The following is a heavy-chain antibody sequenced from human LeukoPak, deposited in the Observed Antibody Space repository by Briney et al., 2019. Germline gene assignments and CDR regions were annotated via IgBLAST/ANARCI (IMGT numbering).Heavy chain of an antibody. Sequence: GGSLRLSCAASGGTFSSYAISWVRQAPGQGLEWMGGIIPIFGTANYAQKFQGRVTITADESTSTAYMELSSLRSEDTAVYYCAREGGLRMDVWGQGTTVTVSS. V-gene: IGHV1-69*01. CDR3: AREGGLRMDV. J-gene: IGHJ6*02. CDR1: GGTFSSYA. CDR2: IIPIFGTA.